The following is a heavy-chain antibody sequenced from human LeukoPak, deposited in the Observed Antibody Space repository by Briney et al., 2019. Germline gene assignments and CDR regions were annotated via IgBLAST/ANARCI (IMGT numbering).Heavy chain of an antibody. D-gene: IGHD3-3*01. V-gene: IGHV4-34*01. Sequence: SETLSLTCAVYGGSFSGYYWSWIRQPPGKGLEWIGEINHSGSTNYNPSLKSRVTISVDTSKNQFSLKLSSVTAADTAVYYCARLDRGYYDFWSGYYTGGGFDPWGQGTLVTVSS. J-gene: IGHJ5*02. CDR1: GGSFSGYY. CDR2: INHSGST. CDR3: ARLDRGYYDFWSGYYTGGGFDP.